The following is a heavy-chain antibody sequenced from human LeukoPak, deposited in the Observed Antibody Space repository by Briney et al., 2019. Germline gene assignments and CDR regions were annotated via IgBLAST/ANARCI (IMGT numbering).Heavy chain of an antibody. D-gene: IGHD2-15*01. Sequence: GGSLRLSCAASGFTFSSYAMHWVRQAPGKGLEWVAVISYDGSNKYYADSVKGRFTISRDNSKNTLYLQMNSLRAEDTAVYYCVKDLGSAITSALALDVWGQGTTVTVSS. CDR2: ISYDGSNK. J-gene: IGHJ6*02. CDR3: VKDLGSAITSALALDV. CDR1: GFTFSSYA. V-gene: IGHV3-30-3*01.